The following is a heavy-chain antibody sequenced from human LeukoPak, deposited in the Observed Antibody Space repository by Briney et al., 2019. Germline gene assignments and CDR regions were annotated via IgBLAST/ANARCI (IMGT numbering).Heavy chain of an antibody. V-gene: IGHV3-66*01. J-gene: IGHJ4*02. CDR2: IYSGGST. CDR1: EFSVGSNY. Sequence: GGSLRLSCAASEFSVGSNYMTWVRQAPGKGLEWVSLIYSGGSTYYADSVKGRFTISRDNAKNTLYLQMNSLRAEDTAVYYCARVAQWELLDALVLFDYWGQGTLVTVSS. CDR3: ARVAQWELLDALVLFDY. D-gene: IGHD1-26*01.